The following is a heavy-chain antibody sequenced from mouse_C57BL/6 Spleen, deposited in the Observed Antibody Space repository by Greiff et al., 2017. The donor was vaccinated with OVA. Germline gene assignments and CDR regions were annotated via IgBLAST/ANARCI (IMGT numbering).Heavy chain of an antibody. D-gene: IGHD1-3*01. CDR2: IYPGDGDT. V-gene: IGHV1-82*01. CDR3: ARRNYSGLMDY. Sequence: VQLQQSGPELVKPGASVKISCKASGYAFSSSWMHWVKQRPGKGLEWIGRIYPGDGDTNYNGKFKGKATLTADKSSSTAYMQLSSLTSEDSAVYFCARRNYSGLMDYWGQGTSVTVSS. CDR1: GYAFSSSW. J-gene: IGHJ4*01.